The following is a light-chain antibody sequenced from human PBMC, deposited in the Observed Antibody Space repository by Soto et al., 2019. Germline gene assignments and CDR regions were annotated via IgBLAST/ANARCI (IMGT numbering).Light chain of an antibody. CDR3: QQYTSSHT. Sequence: EIVLTQSPGTLSLSQGERATLACRASQSVSKYLAWYQQKPGQAPRLLIYGAASRATCIPDRFSGSGSGTDFTLTISRLEPEDFEVYYCQQYTSSHTFGQGTTLEIK. V-gene: IGKV3-20*01. CDR2: GAA. J-gene: IGKJ2*01. CDR1: QSVSKY.